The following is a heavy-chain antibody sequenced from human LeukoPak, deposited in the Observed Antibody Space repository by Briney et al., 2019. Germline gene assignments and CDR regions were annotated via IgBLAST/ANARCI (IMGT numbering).Heavy chain of an antibody. CDR3: AKDLQDSSGYYYSYDC. CDR2: ISGSGGST. D-gene: IGHD3-22*01. Sequence: GGSLRLSCAASGFTFSSYAMSWVRQAPGKGLEWVSGISGSGGSTYYADSVTGRFTISRDNSKNTLYLQMNRLSAEDAAVYYCAKDLQDSSGYYYSYDCWGQGTLVTVSS. J-gene: IGHJ4*02. CDR1: GFTFSSYA. V-gene: IGHV3-23*01.